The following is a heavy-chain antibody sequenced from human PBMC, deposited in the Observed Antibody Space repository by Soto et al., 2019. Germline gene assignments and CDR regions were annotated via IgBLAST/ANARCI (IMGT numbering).Heavy chain of an antibody. Sequence: SETLSLTCTVSGGSFSSTYWTWIRQPPGKGLEWIGYVYNSGSTNYNPSLKSRVTISEDTSKSQFSLKVNSMTAADTAVYYCARYRREAVAGYTLDNWGQGILVTVSS. V-gene: IGHV4-59*01. D-gene: IGHD6-13*01. CDR2: VYNSGST. CDR1: GGSFSSTY. CDR3: ARYRREAVAGYTLDN. J-gene: IGHJ4*02.